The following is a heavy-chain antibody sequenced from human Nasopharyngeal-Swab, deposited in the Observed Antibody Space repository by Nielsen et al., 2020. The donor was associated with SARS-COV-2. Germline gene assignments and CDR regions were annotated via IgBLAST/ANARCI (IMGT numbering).Heavy chain of an antibody. CDR1: GYTFTSYG. V-gene: IGHV1-69*13. Sequence: SVKVSCKASGYTFTSYGISWVRQAPGQGLEWMGGIIPIFGTANYAQKFQGRVTITADESTSTAYMELSSLRSEDTAVYYCARGLTTVTTYYYYGMDVWGQGTTVTVSS. D-gene: IGHD4-11*01. CDR3: ARGLTTVTTYYYYGMDV. J-gene: IGHJ6*02. CDR2: IIPIFGTA.